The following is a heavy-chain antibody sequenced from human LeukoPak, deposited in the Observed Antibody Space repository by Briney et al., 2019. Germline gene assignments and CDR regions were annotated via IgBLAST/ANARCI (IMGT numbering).Heavy chain of an antibody. V-gene: IGHV3-74*01. CDR3: ARGSNYSDAFDI. Sequence: GGSLRLSCAASGFTFSSYWMHWVRQAPGKGLVWVSRINGDGSSTSYADSVKGRFTISRDNAKNTLYLQMNSLGAEDTAVYYCARGSNYSDAFDIWGQGTMVTVSS. J-gene: IGHJ3*02. CDR2: INGDGSST. D-gene: IGHD4-11*01. CDR1: GFTFSSYW.